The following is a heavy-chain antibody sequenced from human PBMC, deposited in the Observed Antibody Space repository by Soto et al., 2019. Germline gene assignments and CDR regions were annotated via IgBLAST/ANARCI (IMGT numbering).Heavy chain of an antibody. D-gene: IGHD1-1*01. V-gene: IGHV4-31*02. Sequence: QVRLQEWGPGLVKPSQTLSLQCSVSGGSITTGGRYWSWIRLLPGEGLEWIADISYSGTTYYTAFLKTRVTISVEAAKNQFSLKLSSVTAADTAGYYFAQALVFTGGDGFDIWGQGRLVTVSS. CDR2: ISYSGTT. CDR3: AQALVFTGGDGFDI. J-gene: IGHJ3*02. CDR1: GGSITTGGRY.